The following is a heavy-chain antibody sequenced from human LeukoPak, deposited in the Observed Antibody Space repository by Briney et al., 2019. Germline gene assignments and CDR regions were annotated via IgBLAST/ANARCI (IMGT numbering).Heavy chain of an antibody. D-gene: IGHD1-26*01. CDR2: ITSSGTYI. J-gene: IGHJ6*03. V-gene: IGHV3-21*01. Sequence: GGSLRLSCAASAFTFNNYNMNWVRQAAGKALEWVSSITSSGTYIFYADSVKGRFTISRDNAKNSLYLQMNSLGPEDTAVYYCARDPYSGDYGNYYYYYMDVWGKGTTVTISS. CDR1: AFTFNNYN. CDR3: ARDPYSGDYGNYYYYYMDV.